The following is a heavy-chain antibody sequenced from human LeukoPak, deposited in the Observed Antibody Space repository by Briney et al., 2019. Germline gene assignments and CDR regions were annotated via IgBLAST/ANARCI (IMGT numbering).Heavy chain of an antibody. Sequence: PGGSLRLSCAASGFTFSSYAMNWVRQAPGKGLEWVSSISGSGDKTYHADSVKGRFIISRDNSKNTLYLQMNSLRAEDTALYYCAKGGAISGWYWFDPWGQGTLVTVSS. D-gene: IGHD6-19*01. J-gene: IGHJ5*02. V-gene: IGHV3-23*01. CDR1: GFTFSSYA. CDR3: AKGGAISGWYWFDP. CDR2: ISGSGDKT.